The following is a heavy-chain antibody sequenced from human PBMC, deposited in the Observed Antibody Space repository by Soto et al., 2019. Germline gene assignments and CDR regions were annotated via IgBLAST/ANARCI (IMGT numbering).Heavy chain of an antibody. D-gene: IGHD2-2*01. V-gene: IGHV3-23*01. CDR2: IPGSADST. Sequence: GGALRLSCAASGVIFSSLAMSWVRQAPGKGLEWVSAIPGSADSTYYADSVKGRCTISRDNAKNTRYLQMNSLRAEETAVYYSANKLPEARSHPAFDICGPGTIVSVPS. CDR3: ANKLPEARSHPAFDI. J-gene: IGHJ3*02. CDR1: GVIFSSLA.